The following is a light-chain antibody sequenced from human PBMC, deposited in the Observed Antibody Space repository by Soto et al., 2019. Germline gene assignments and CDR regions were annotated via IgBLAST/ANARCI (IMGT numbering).Light chain of an antibody. CDR3: LLSYNGPYV. V-gene: IGLV7-46*01. Sequence: QAVVTQEPSLTVSPGGTVTLTRGSSTGAVTNGHYPYWFQQKPGQAPRTLIYDTTNRHSWTPARFSGSLLGGKAALTLSGAQPEDEAEYYCLLSYNGPYVFGTGTKVTVL. CDR2: DTT. CDR1: TGAVTNGHY. J-gene: IGLJ1*01.